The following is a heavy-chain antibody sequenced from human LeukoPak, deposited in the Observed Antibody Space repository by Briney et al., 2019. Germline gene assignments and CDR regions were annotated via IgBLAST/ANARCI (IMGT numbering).Heavy chain of an antibody. CDR1: GFTFSSYA. CDR3: ARGRAPTTVTPYYYYGMDV. D-gene: IGHD4-4*01. J-gene: IGHJ6*02. V-gene: IGHV4-34*01. Sequence: GSLRLSCAASGFTFSSYAMSWIRQPPGKGLEWIGEINHSGSTNYNPSLKSRVTISVDTSKNQFSLKLSSVTAADTAVYYCARGRAPTTVTPYYYYGMDVWGQGTTVTVSS. CDR2: INHSGST.